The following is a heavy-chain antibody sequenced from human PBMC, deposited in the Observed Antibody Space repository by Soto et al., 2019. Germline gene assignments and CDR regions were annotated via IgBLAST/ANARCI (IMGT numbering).Heavy chain of an antibody. J-gene: IGHJ6*02. V-gene: IGHV4-31*03. D-gene: IGHD2-2*02. CDR3: ARVPLCISTSCYRYYYYYGMDV. CDR2: IYYSGST. CDR1: GGSISSGGYY. Sequence: QVQLQESGPGLVKPSQTLSLTCTVSGGSISSGGYYWSWIRQHPGKGLEWIGYIYYSGSTYYNPSLKSRVTISVDTSKNQFSLKLSSVTAADTAVYYCARVPLCISTSCYRYYYYYGMDVWGQGTTFTVSS.